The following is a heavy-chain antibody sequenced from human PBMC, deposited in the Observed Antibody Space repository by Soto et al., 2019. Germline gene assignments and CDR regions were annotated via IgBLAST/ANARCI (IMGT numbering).Heavy chain of an antibody. D-gene: IGHD6-19*01. V-gene: IGHV4-61*01. CDR3: ARAAVHSGWYDDY. CDR1: GGSVSSAIYY. Sequence: KPSETLSLTCIVSGGSVSSAIYYWSWLRQPPGKGLEWIGYIYYTGSTNYNPSLESRLFMSVDTSKNQLSLKLSSVTAADTAIYYCARAAVHSGWYDDYWGQGTLVTVSS. J-gene: IGHJ4*02. CDR2: IYYTGST.